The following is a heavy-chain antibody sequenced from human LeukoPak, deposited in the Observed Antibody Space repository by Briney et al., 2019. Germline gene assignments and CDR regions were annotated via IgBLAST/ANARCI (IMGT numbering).Heavy chain of an antibody. V-gene: IGHV3-30-3*01. CDR2: ISYDGSNK. CDR3: EGSGYSSSWPFDY. D-gene: IGHD6-13*01. Sequence: GSLRLSCAASGFTFSSYAMHWVRQAPGKGLEWVAVISYDGSNKYYADSVKGRFTISGDNSKNTLYLQMNSLRAEDTAVYYCEGSGYSSSWPFDYWGQGTLVTVSS. J-gene: IGHJ4*02. CDR1: GFTFSSYA.